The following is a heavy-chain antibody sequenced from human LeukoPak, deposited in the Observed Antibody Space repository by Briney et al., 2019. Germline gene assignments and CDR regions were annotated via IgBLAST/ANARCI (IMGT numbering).Heavy chain of an antibody. V-gene: IGHV3-48*01. CDR2: ISSSSSTI. CDR3: ARGPIDKVVAGTFFGH. Sequence: PGGSLRLSCAASGFTFSSYSMNWVRQAPGKGLEWVSYISSSSSTIYYADSVKGRFTISRDNAKNSLYLQMNSLRVEDTAVYHCARGPIDKVVAGTFFGHWGQGTVVAVSS. CDR1: GFTFSSYS. D-gene: IGHD6-19*01. J-gene: IGHJ4*02.